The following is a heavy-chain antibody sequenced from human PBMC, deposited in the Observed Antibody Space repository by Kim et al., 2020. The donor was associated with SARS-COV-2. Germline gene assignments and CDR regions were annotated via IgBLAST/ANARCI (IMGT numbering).Heavy chain of an antibody. CDR3: AREGTYDILTNDY. J-gene: IGHJ4*02. V-gene: IGHV3-7*01. Sequence: YVDSVKGRFTISRANAKNSLYLQMNSLSAEDTAVYYCAREGTYDILTNDYWGQGTLVTVSS. D-gene: IGHD3-9*01.